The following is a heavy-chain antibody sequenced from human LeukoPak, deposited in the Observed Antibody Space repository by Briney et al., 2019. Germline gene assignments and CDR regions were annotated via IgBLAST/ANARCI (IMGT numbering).Heavy chain of an antibody. CDR1: GFNSGNYW. D-gene: IGHD6-13*01. CDR3: ARFIASPGPDAFDI. Sequence: QPGGSLRLSCAASGFNSGNYWMSWVRQAPGQRLEWLANIKQDGIETYYLDSVKGRFTISRDSARNSVYLQMNSLRADETAVYFCARFIASPGPDAFDIWGQGTLVTVSS. CDR2: IKQDGIET. V-gene: IGHV3-7*01. J-gene: IGHJ3*02.